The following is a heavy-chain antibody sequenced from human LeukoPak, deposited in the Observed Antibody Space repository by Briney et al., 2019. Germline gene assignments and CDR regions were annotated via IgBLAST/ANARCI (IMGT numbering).Heavy chain of an antibody. V-gene: IGHV4-39*01. Sequence: SETLSLTCTVSGGSISSSSSYWGWIRQPPGKGLEWIGSIYYSGSTYYNPSLKSRVTISVDTSKNQFSLRLTSVTAADTAVYYCARQTGSGLFTLPGGQGTLVTVSS. CDR1: GGSISSSSSY. D-gene: IGHD3/OR15-3a*01. J-gene: IGHJ4*02. CDR3: ARQTGSGLFTLP. CDR2: IYYSGST.